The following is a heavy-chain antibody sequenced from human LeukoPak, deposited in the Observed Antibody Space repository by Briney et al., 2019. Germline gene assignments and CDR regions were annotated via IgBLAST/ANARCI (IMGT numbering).Heavy chain of an antibody. CDR2: INPNSGGK. D-gene: IGHD1-14*01. Sequence: GASVKVSFKSSGYTFTGYYMYWVRQAPGQGLEWMGWINPNSGGKNYAQKFQGRVHMTRDTSISTAYMELSRLRSDDTAVYFCSRGTEYWFDPWGQGTLVTVSS. V-gene: IGHV1-2*02. CDR3: SRGTEYWFDP. J-gene: IGHJ5*02. CDR1: GYTFTGYY.